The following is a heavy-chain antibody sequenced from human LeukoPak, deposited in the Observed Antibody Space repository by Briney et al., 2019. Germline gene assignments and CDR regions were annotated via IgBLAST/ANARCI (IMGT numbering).Heavy chain of an antibody. CDR1: GYTFTSYG. CDR2: ISTYNANT. CDR3: ARAAGINYYYYYYMDV. V-gene: IGHV1-18*01. J-gene: IGHJ6*03. Sequence: ASVKVSCKASGYTFTSYGITWVRQAPGQGLEWMGWISTYNANTNYAQKLQGRVTMTTGTSTSTAYMELRSLRSDDTAVYYCARAAGINYYYYYYMDVWGKGTTVTVSS.